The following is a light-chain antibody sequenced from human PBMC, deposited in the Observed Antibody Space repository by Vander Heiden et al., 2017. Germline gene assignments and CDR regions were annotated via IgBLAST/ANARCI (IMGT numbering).Light chain of an antibody. V-gene: IGLV2-11*01. Sequence: QSALTQPRSVSGSPGPSVTISCTGTSSDVGGYNYVSWYQQPPGKAPKVISYDVTKRPSGVPDRLAGSKSGNTASLTVSGLQAEDEAYYYCSSYAGSYTLVFGGGTKLTVL. CDR3: SSYAGSYTLV. J-gene: IGLJ2*01. CDR2: DVT. CDR1: SSDVGGYNY.